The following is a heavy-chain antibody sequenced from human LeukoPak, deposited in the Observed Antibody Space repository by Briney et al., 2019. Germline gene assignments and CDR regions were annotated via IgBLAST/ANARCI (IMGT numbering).Heavy chain of an antibody. D-gene: IGHD3-10*01. CDR3: ARHAPLWFGELLNGEEALVDY. Sequence: SETLSLTCTVSGGSISSSSYYWGWIRQPPGKGLEWIGSIYYSGSTYYNPSLKSRVTISVDTSKNQFSLKLSSVTAADTAVYYCARHAPLWFGELLNGEEALVDYWGQGTLVTVSS. J-gene: IGHJ4*02. CDR2: IYYSGST. CDR1: GGSISSSSYY. V-gene: IGHV4-39*01.